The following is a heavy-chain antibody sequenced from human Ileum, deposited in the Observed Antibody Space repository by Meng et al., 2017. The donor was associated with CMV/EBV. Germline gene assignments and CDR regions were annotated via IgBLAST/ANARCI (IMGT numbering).Heavy chain of an antibody. V-gene: IGHV1-18*01. J-gene: IGHJ6*02. CDR3: ERDHSGRVAQPSLNGLDL. CDR2: ISGYNSNT. D-gene: IGHD6-13*01. CDR1: GYSFSSYG. Sequence: ASVKVSCKASGYSFSSYGISWVRQAPGQRLEWMVWISGYNSNTNYVQKFQDRVTITTDTSTNTAYLELRNLRSADTAMYYCERDHSGRVAQPSLNGLDLWGQGTTVTVSS.